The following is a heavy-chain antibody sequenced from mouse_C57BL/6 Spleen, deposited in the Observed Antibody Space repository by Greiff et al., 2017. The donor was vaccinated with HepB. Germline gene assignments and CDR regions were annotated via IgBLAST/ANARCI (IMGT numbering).Heavy chain of an antibody. D-gene: IGHD1-1*01. J-gene: IGHJ2*01. CDR1: GYTFTSYW. CDR2: IYPSDSET. V-gene: IGHV1-61*01. CDR3: ARDYGSRFDY. Sequence: QVQLQQPGAELVRPGSSVKLSCKASGYTFTSYWMDWVKQRPGQGLEWIVNIYPSDSETHYNQKFKDKATLTVDKSSSTAYMQLSSLTSEDSAVYYCARDYGSRFDYWGQGTTLTVSS.